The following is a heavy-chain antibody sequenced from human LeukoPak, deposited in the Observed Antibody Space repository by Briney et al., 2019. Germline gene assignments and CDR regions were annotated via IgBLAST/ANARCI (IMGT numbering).Heavy chain of an antibody. Sequence: PSETLSLTCTVSGGSISSYYWSWIRQPPGKGLEWIGYIYYSGSTNYNPSLKSRVTISVDTSKNQFSLKLSSVTAADTAVYYCASPHYYGSGSYEDKYGMDVWGQGTTVTVSS. D-gene: IGHD3-10*01. J-gene: IGHJ6*02. CDR1: GGSISSYY. CDR2: IYYSGST. CDR3: ASPHYYGSGSYEDKYGMDV. V-gene: IGHV4-59*08.